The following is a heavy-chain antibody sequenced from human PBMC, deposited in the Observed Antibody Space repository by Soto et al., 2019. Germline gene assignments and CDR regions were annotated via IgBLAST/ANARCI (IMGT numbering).Heavy chain of an antibody. CDR3: AVSSGWYLRYNWFDP. Sequence: ASVKVSCKASGYTFTSYAMHWVRQAPGQRLEWMGWINAGNGNTKYSQKFQGRVTITRDTSASTAYMELSSLRSEDTAVYYCAVSSGWYLRYNWFDPWGQGTLVTVSS. D-gene: IGHD6-19*01. V-gene: IGHV1-3*01. J-gene: IGHJ5*02. CDR1: GYTFTSYA. CDR2: INAGNGNT.